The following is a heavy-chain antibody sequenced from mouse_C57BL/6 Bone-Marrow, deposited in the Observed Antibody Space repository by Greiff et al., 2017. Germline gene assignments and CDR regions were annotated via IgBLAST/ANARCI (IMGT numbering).Heavy chain of an antibody. J-gene: IGHJ2*01. CDR1: GYTFTSYW. D-gene: IGHD1-1*01. Sequence: VQLQQSGTVLARPGASVKMSCKTSGYTFTSYWMHWVKQRPGQGLEWIGAIYPGNSDTSSNQKFKGKAKLTAVTSASTAYMELSSLTNEDSAVYYCTRSRVLRPFDYWGQGTTLTVSS. V-gene: IGHV1-5*01. CDR3: TRSRVLRPFDY. CDR2: IYPGNSDT.